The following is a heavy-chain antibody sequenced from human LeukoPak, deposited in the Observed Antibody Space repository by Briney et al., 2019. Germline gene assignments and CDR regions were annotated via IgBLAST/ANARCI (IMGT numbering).Heavy chain of an antibody. CDR3: ASYSGNNFDY. V-gene: IGHV4-59*08. CDR1: GGSISSYY. CDR2: IYYSGST. D-gene: IGHD1-26*01. Sequence: PSETLSLTCTVSGGSISSYYWSWIRQPPGKGLEWIGYIYYSGSTNYNPSLKSRVTISVDTSKNQFSLKLSSVTAADTAVYYCASYSGNNFDYWGQGTLVTVSS. J-gene: IGHJ4*02.